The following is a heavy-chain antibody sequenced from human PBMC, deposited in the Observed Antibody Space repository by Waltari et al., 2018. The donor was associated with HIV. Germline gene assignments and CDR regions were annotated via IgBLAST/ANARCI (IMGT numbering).Heavy chain of an antibody. CDR3: ASTAMERRGAFDI. CDR1: GFTFSSYE. Sequence: EVQLVESGGGLVQPGGSLRLSCAASGFTFSSYEMNWVRQAPGKGLEWVSYISSSGSTIYYADSVKGRFTISRDNAKNSLYLQMNSLRAEDTAVYYCASTAMERRGAFDIWGQGTMVTVSS. J-gene: IGHJ3*02. D-gene: IGHD5-18*01. CDR2: ISSSGSTI. V-gene: IGHV3-48*03.